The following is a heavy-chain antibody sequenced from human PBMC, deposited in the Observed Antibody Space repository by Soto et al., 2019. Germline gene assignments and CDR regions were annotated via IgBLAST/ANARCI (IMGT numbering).Heavy chain of an antibody. CDR2: ISGSGGST. D-gene: IGHD5-18*01. J-gene: IGHJ4*02. Sequence: GGSLRLSCAASGFTFSSYAMSWVRQAPGKGLEWVSAISGSGGSTYYADSVKGRFTISRDNSKNTLYLQMNSLRAEDTAVYYCAKDWAPNSYGDSYYFDYWGQGTLVTVSS. CDR1: GFTFSSYA. CDR3: AKDWAPNSYGDSYYFDY. V-gene: IGHV3-23*01.